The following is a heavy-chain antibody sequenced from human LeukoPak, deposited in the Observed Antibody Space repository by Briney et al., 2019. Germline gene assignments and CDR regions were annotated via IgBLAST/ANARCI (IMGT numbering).Heavy chain of an antibody. CDR3: ARDGTQTGSNFDY. V-gene: IGHV3-21*01. CDR2: ISSGSTWI. D-gene: IGHD7-27*01. CDR1: GFTFSSYS. Sequence: KAGGSLRLSCAASGFTFSSYSMNWVRQAPGKGLEWVSSISSGSTWIYYADSLKGRFTISRDNAKNSLYLQMNSLRAEDTAVYYCARDGTQTGSNFDYWGQGTLVTVSS. J-gene: IGHJ4*02.